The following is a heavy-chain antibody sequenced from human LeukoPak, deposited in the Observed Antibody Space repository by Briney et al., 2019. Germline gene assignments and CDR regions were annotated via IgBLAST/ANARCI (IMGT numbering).Heavy chain of an antibody. CDR3: ARRGIVATIGGNWFDP. CDR1: GFTFGSYS. V-gene: IGHV3-21*01. Sequence: GGSLRLSCAASGFTFGSYSMNWVRQAPGKGLEWVSSISSSSSYIYYADSVKGRFTISRDNAKNSLYLQMNSLRAEDTAVYYCARRGIVATIGGNWFDPWGQGTLVTVSS. J-gene: IGHJ5*02. CDR2: ISSSSSYI. D-gene: IGHD5-12*01.